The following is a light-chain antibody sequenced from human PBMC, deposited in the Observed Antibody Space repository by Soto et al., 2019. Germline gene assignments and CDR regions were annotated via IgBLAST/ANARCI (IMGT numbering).Light chain of an antibody. CDR3: SSYVGSMV. CDR1: SSDFGGYNY. V-gene: IGLV2-8*01. Sequence: QSALTQPPSASESPGQSVTISCTGTSSDFGGYNYVSWYQQHPGKAPKLVIYEVTKRPSGVPDRFSGSKSGNTASLTVSGLQAEDEADYYCSSYVGSMVFGGGTQLTVL. J-gene: IGLJ2*01. CDR2: EVT.